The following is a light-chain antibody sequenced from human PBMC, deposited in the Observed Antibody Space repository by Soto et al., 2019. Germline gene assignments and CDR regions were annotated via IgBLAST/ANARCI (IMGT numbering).Light chain of an antibody. CDR3: QQSYGTPT. CDR1: QRISRY. CDR2: AAS. V-gene: IGKV1-39*01. J-gene: IGKJ1*01. Sequence: DIQMTQSPSSLSASVGDRVTITCRASQRISRYLNWYQQKPGKDPKLLIYAASTLQSGVPSRFSGSGSGTVFTLTISSLQPEDFATYYCQQSYGTPTFGQGTKVDIK.